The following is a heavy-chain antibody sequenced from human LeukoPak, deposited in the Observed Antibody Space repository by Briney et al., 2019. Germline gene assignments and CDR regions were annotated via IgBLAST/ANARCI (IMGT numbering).Heavy chain of an antibody. Sequence: GASAKVSCKASGYTFTSYDINWVRQATGQGLEWMGWMNPNSGNTGYAQKFQGRVTMTRNTSISTAYMELSSLRSEDTAVYYCAREGLQGGGFDYWGQGTLVTVSS. J-gene: IGHJ4*02. CDR3: AREGLQGGGFDY. D-gene: IGHD3-16*01. CDR1: GYTFTSYD. V-gene: IGHV1-8*01. CDR2: MNPNSGNT.